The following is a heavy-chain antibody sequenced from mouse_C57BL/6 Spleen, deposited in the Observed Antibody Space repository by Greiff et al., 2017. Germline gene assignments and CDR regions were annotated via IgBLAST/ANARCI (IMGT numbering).Heavy chain of an antibody. Sequence: VQLQQSGAELVKPGASVKLSCTASGFNIKDYYMHWVKQRTEQGLAWIGRIDPEDGETKYAPTFPGQATITADQSSNTAYLRLSSLPSEKTAVHTCACEVGISDCYDGGFYFDYWGQGTTLTVSS. J-gene: IGHJ2*01. CDR1: GFNIKDYY. V-gene: IGHV14-2*01. D-gene: IGHD2-12*01. CDR3: ACEVGISDCYDGGFYFDY. CDR2: IDPEDGET.